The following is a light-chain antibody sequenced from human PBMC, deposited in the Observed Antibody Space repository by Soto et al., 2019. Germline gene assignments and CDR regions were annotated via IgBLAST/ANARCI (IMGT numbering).Light chain of an antibody. CDR1: QSVSSSY. V-gene: IGKV3-20*01. CDR3: QQYGSSPIT. CDR2: RAS. Sequence: EIVLTQSPGTLSLSPGERATLSCRASQSVSSSYLAWYQQKPGQAPKVLIYRASSRATGIPDRFSGSGSGTEFTLTISRLEPEDFAVYYCQQYGSSPITFGGGTKVEIK. J-gene: IGKJ4*01.